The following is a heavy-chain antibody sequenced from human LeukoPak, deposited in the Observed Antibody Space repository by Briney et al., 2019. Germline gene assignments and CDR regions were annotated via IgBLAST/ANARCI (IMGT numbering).Heavy chain of an antibody. CDR2: IYSGGST. J-gene: IGHJ6*03. CDR1: GFTVSGNY. CDR3: ASIKQQLRYYYYYYMDV. V-gene: IGHV3-53*01. Sequence: GGSLRLSCAASGFTVSGNYMSWVRQAPGKGLEWVSVIYSGGSTYYADSVKGRFTISRDNSKNTLYLQMNSLRAEDTAVYYCASIKQQLRYYYYYYMDVWGKGTTVTVSS. D-gene: IGHD6-13*01.